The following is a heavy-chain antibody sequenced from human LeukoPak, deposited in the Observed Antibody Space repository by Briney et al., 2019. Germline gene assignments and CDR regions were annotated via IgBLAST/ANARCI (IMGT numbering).Heavy chain of an antibody. Sequence: ASVKVSCKASGYTFTSYDINGVRQATGQRLEWMGWMNPNSGNTGYAQKFQGRVTMTRNTSISTAYMELSSLRSEDTAVYYCARAPSWSGFSSYHYMDVWGKGSTVTVSS. J-gene: IGHJ6*03. CDR1: GYTFTSYD. D-gene: IGHD3-3*01. V-gene: IGHV1-8*01. CDR3: ARAPSWSGFSSYHYMDV. CDR2: MNPNSGNT.